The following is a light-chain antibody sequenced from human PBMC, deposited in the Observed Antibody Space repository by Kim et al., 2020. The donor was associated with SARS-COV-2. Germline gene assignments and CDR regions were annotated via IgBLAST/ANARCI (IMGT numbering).Light chain of an antibody. CDR1: SSDVGGYNY. CDR2: DVS. Sequence: QSITVSCTGTSSDVGGYNYVSWYQQHPGNTPKLMIYDVSHRPSVVSNRFSGSKSGNTASLNISGLQAEDEAGYYCSSYTSSSTLVVFGGGTQLTVL. CDR3: SSYTSSSTLVV. J-gene: IGLJ2*01. V-gene: IGLV2-14*03.